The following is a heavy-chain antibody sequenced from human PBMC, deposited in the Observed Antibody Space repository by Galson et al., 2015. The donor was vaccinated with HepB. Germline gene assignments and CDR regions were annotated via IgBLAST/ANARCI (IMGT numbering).Heavy chain of an antibody. V-gene: IGHV3-23*01. D-gene: IGHD2-15*01. Sequence: SLRLSCAASGFTFSNYAMTWVRQAPGKGLEWVSGISGSGDSTYYADSVKGRFTISRDNSKNTLYLQMNSLRAEDTAVYYCAKARISATHRPAQYFQHWGQGTLVIVSS. CDR2: ISGSGDST. CDR1: GFTFSNYA. J-gene: IGHJ1*01. CDR3: AKARISATHRPAQYFQH.